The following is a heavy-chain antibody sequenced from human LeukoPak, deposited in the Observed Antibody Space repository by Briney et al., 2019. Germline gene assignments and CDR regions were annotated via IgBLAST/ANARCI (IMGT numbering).Heavy chain of an antibody. CDR2: IYTSGIT. CDR1: GGSISSGSYY. J-gene: IGHJ5*02. CDR3: ARVPAGIAARFNWFDP. V-gene: IGHV4-61*02. Sequence: PSETLSLTCTVSGGSISSGSYYWSWIRQPAGKGLEWIGRIYTSGITNYNPSLKTRVTISADTTKNQFSLKLSSVTAADTAVYYCARVPAGIAARFNWFDPWGQGTLVTVSS. D-gene: IGHD6-6*01.